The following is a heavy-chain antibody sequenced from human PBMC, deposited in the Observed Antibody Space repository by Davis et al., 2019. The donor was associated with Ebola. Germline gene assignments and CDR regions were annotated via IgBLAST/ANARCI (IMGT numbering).Heavy chain of an antibody. CDR3: ARLTSYYYYGMDV. V-gene: IGHV4-34*01. J-gene: IGHJ6*02. CDR1: GGSISSYY. CDR2: INHSGST. Sequence: SETLSLTCTVSGGSISSYYWSWIRQPPGKGLEWIGEINHSGSTYYNPSLKSRVTISVDTSKNQFSLKLSSVTAADTAVYYCARLTSYYYYGMDVWGQGTTVTVSS.